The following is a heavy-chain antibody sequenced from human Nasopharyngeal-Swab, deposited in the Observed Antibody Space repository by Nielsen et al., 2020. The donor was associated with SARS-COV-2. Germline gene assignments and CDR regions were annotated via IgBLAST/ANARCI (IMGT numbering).Heavy chain of an antibody. CDR3: ARGGYSYGYYYYGMDV. CDR2: IYSGGST. CDR1: GFTVSSNY. V-gene: IGHV3-53*04. D-gene: IGHD5-18*01. J-gene: IGHJ6*02. Sequence: GGSLRLSCAASGFTVSSNYMSWVRQAPGKGLEWVSVIYSGGSTYYADSVEGRFTISRHNSKNTLYLQMNSLRAEDTAVYYCARGGYSYGYYYYGMDVWGQGTTVTVSS.